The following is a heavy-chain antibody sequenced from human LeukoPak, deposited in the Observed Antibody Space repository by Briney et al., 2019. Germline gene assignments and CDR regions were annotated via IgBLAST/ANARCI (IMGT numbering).Heavy chain of an antibody. D-gene: IGHD1-1*01. J-gene: IGHJ4*02. Sequence: PGGSLRLSCAASGFTFSTYGMHWVRQAPGKGLEWVAFIRYDGSNKYYADSVKGRFTISRDNSKNTLYLQMSSLRAGDTAVYFCAKDKDPWKSTSISDFDYWGQGALVAVSS. CDR2: IRYDGSNK. CDR1: GFTFSTYG. CDR3: AKDKDPWKSTSISDFDY. V-gene: IGHV3-30*02.